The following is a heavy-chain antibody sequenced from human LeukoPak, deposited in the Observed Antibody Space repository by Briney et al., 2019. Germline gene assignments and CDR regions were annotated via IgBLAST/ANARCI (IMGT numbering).Heavy chain of an antibody. CDR1: RFSFSTYA. V-gene: IGHV3-23*01. J-gene: IGHJ4*02. D-gene: IGHD2/OR15-2a*01. CDR3: PESHSVEYRGYFDS. Sequence: RVPLRLSYETSRFSFSTYAMSWVRQAPGKRLKWVSTISNGGDSTYYADSVKGRFTISRDNSKNTLSLQMNGLRADDTAVYYCPESHSVEYRGYFDSWGEGILVTVS. CDR2: ISNGGDST.